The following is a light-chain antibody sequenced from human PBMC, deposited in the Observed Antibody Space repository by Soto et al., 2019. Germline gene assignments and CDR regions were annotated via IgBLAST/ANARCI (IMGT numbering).Light chain of an antibody. CDR1: SIGSTS. Sequence: SYELTQPPSVSVAPGKTATITCGGKSIGSTSVHWYQQMPVQAPVLVISYDSDRPSGIPDRFSGSNSGNTATLTISRVEPGDEADYYCQVWETSSVNQVIFGAGTKLTV. J-gene: IGLJ2*01. V-gene: IGLV3-21*01. CDR2: YDS. CDR3: QVWETSSVNQVI.